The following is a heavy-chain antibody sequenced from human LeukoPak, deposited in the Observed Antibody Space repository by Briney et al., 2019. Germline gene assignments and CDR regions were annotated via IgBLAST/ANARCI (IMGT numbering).Heavy chain of an antibody. CDR3: ARASTFCTSASCYPNWFDP. CDR2: IYPGDSDT. V-gene: IGHV5-51*01. CDR1: GYSFTSYW. J-gene: IGHJ5*02. D-gene: IGHD2-2*01. Sequence: GESLKISCKGSGYSFTSYWIGWVRRMPGKGLEWMGIIYPGDSDTRYSPSFRGQVTISADKSISTAYLQWTSLKASDTAMYFCARASTFCTSASCYPNWFDPWGQGTLVTVSS.